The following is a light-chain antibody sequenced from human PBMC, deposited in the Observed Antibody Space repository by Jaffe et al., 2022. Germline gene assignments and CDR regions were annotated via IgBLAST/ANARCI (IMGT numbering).Light chain of an antibody. J-gene: IGLJ1*01. CDR1: SLRIYY. Sequence: SSELTQDPAVSVALGQTVRITCQGESLRIYYANWYQQKPGQAPVLVLYGKNIRPSGIPDRFSGSSSGDTASLTITGAQAEDEADYYCNSRDTSRHRYVFATGTKVTV. V-gene: IGLV3-19*01. CDR3: NSRDTSRHRYV. CDR2: GKN.